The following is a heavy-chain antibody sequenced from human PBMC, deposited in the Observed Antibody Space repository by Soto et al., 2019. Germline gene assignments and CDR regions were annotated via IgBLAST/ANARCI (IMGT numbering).Heavy chain of an antibody. V-gene: IGHV4-61*01. CDR1: GGSVSSGSYY. CDR3: ARISGYSYGLPPYFDY. D-gene: IGHD5-18*01. Sequence: QVQLQESGPGLVKPSETLSLTCTVSGGSVSSGSYYWSWIRQPPGKVLEWIGYIYYSGSTNYNPSLKSRVTISVDTSKNQFSLKPSSVTAADTAVYYCARISGYSYGLPPYFDYWGQGTLVTVSS. J-gene: IGHJ4*02. CDR2: IYYSGST.